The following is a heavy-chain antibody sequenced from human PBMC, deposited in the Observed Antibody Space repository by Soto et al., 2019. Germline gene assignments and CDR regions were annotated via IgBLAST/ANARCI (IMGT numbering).Heavy chain of an antibody. CDR1: GGSISSRTYY. CDR3: ARQSYSFGPSNFDY. D-gene: IGHD5-18*01. V-gene: IGHV4-39*01. Sequence: QLQLQESGPGLVKPSETLSLPCTVSGGSISSRTYYSAWIRQPPGKGLEWIGSISYSGSTSHNLSLKSRTTISVDTSKNQFSLKLSSVTAADTAVYYCARQSYSFGPSNFDYWGQGTLVTVSS. CDR2: ISYSGST. J-gene: IGHJ4*02.